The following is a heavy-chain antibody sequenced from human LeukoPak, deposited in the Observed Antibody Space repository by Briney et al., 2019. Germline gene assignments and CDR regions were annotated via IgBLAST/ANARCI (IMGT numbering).Heavy chain of an antibody. CDR2: ISGSGGST. Sequence: GGSLRLSCAASGFTFSSYAMSWVRQAPGKGLEWVSAISGSGGSTYYADSVKGRFTISRDNSKNTLYLQMNSLRAEDTAVYYCAKDLVGSSWYPYYFDYWGQGTLVTVSS. V-gene: IGHV3-23*01. CDR3: AKDLVGSSWYPYYFDY. CDR1: GFTFSSYA. J-gene: IGHJ4*02. D-gene: IGHD6-13*01.